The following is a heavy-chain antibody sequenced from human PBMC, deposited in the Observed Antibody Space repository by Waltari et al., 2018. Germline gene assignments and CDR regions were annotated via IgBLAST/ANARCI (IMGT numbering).Heavy chain of an antibody. D-gene: IGHD3-16*01. J-gene: IGHJ6*03. Sequence: HVQLQESGPGLVNRSETLSLTCLVSGFSISDGYYWGWIRQPPGKGLEWIGSIYHSGKTYYNPSLRSRVTISVDTSKNHFSLRVSSVTAAADAAVYHCARQVVAVGGDYMDVWGKGTTVTVSS. CDR3: ARQVVAVGGDYMDV. CDR1: GFSISDGYY. V-gene: IGHV4-38-2*01. CDR2: IYHSGKT.